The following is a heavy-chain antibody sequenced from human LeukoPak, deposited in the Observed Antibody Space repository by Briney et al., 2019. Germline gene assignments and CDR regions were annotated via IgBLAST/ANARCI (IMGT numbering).Heavy chain of an antibody. Sequence: PGGSLRLSCAASGFTFKSYAPNWVRQTPERGLEWVAAIGASGGRTYYADAVEGRFTISRDNSRNMIYLQMNSLRAEDTALYYCTRGVVVATHYFYGMGVWGQGTTVIVS. J-gene: IGHJ6*02. V-gene: IGHV3-23*01. CDR2: IGASGGRT. D-gene: IGHD2-15*01. CDR3: TRGVVVATHYFYGMGV. CDR1: GFTFKSYA.